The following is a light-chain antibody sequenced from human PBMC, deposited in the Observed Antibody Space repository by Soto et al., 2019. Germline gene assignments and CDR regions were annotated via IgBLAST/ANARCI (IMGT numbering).Light chain of an antibody. Sequence: EIVLTQSPGTLSLSPGERATLSCRASQSLSSSYLAWYQQKPGQAPRLLIYDASNRATGIPDRFSGSGSGTDFTLTISRLEPEGFAVYYCQQYGSSIIFGQGTRLEIK. CDR2: DAS. CDR1: QSLSSSY. V-gene: IGKV3-20*01. CDR3: QQYGSSII. J-gene: IGKJ5*01.